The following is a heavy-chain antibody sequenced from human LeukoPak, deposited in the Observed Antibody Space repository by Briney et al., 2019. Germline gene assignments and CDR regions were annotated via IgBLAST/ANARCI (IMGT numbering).Heavy chain of an antibody. V-gene: IGHV1-2*02. CDR3: ARDIGRSGYDGGFDY. CDR1: GYTFTGYF. J-gene: IGHJ4*02. D-gene: IGHD5-12*01. Sequence: APVKVSCKASGYTFTGYFIHWVRRAPGQGLERMGWVNPNNGDTKYAQKFQGRVTMTRDTSISTAYMELSRPRSDDTAVYYCARDIGRSGYDGGFDYWGQGALVTVSS. CDR2: VNPNNGDT.